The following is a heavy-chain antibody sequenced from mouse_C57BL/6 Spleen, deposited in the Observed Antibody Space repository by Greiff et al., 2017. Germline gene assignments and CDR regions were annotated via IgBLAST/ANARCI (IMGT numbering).Heavy chain of an antibody. V-gene: IGHV5-4*01. CDR2: ISDGGSYT. Sequence: VQLKESGGGLVKPGGSLKLSCAASGFTFSSYAMSWVRQTPEKRLEWVATISDGGSYTYYPDNVKGRFTISRDNAKNNLYLQMSHLKSEDTAMYYCARDNYGSFDYWGQGTTLTVSS. CDR1: GFTFSSYA. CDR3: ARDNYGSFDY. J-gene: IGHJ2*01. D-gene: IGHD1-1*01.